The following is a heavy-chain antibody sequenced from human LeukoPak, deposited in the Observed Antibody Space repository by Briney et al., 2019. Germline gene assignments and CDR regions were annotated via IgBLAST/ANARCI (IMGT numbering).Heavy chain of an antibody. V-gene: IGHV4-30-2*01. J-gene: IGHJ5*02. CDR1: GGSISSGGYS. CDR2: IYHSGST. D-gene: IGHD6-13*01. Sequence: SETLSLTCAVSGGSISSGGYSWSWIRQPPGKGLEWIGYIYHSGSTYYNPSLKSRVTISVDRSKNQFSLKLSSVTAADTAVYYCARGESSSWSNWFDPWGQGTLVTVSS. CDR3: ARGESSSWSNWFDP.